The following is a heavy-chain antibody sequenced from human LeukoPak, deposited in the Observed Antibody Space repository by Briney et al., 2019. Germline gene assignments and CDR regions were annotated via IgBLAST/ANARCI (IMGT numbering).Heavy chain of an antibody. V-gene: IGHV4-39*01. CDR1: GGSISSSSYY. D-gene: IGHD3-16*02. Sequence: SETPSLTCTVSGGSISSSSYYWGWIRQPPGRGLEWLGSIYYSVSTYYNPSLKSRVTISVDTSKNQFSLKLSAVTAADTGVYCCARQGDDYVWGSYRFFDYWGQGTLVTVSS. CDR3: ARQGDDYVWGSYRFFDY. J-gene: IGHJ4*02. CDR2: IYYSVST.